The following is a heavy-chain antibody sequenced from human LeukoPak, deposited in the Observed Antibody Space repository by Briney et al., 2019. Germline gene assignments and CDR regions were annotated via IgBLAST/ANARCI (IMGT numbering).Heavy chain of an antibody. CDR1: GFTLSSYA. V-gene: IGHV3-21*01. J-gene: IGHJ6*03. CDR3: ARDSSGYSNTPPKPYYYYYMDV. Sequence: PGGSLRLSCAASGFTLSSYAMNWVRQAPGKGLEWVSSISSSSSYICYADSVKGRFTISRDNAKNSLYLQMNSLRAEDTAVYYCARDSSGYSNTPPKPYYYYYMDVWGKGTTVTVSS. D-gene: IGHD3-22*01. CDR2: ISSSSSYI.